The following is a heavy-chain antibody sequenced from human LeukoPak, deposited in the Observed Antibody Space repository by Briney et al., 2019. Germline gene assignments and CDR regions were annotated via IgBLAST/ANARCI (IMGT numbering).Heavy chain of an antibody. V-gene: IGHV3-23*01. CDR3: AKDIETPALWGEYYYYMDV. CDR2: ISGSGGST. CDR1: GFTFSSYA. J-gene: IGHJ6*03. D-gene: IGHD3-16*01. Sequence: PGGSLRLSCAASGFTFSSYAMSWVRQAPGKGLEWVSAISGSGGSTYYADSVKGRFTISRDNSKNTLYLQMNSLRAEDTAVYYCAKDIETPALWGEYYYYMDVWGKGTTVTVSS.